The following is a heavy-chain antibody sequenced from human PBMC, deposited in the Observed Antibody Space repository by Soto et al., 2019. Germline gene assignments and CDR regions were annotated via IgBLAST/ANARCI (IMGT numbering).Heavy chain of an antibody. Sequence: SETLSLTCAVYGGSFSGYYWSWIRQPPGKGLEWIGEINHSGSTNYNPSLKSRVTISVDTSKNQFSLKLSSVTAADTAVYYCARENPVYCSGGSCYRDAFDIWGQGTMVTVSS. CDR2: INHSGST. CDR3: ARENPVYCSGGSCYRDAFDI. J-gene: IGHJ3*02. D-gene: IGHD2-15*01. CDR1: GGSFSGYY. V-gene: IGHV4-34*01.